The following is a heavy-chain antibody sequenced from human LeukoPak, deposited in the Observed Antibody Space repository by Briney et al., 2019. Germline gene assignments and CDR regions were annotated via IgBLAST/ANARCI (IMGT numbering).Heavy chain of an antibody. CDR1: GFTFSTYA. CDR2: ISGSGGGT. Sequence: GGSLRLSFAASGFTFSTYAMSWVRQAAGKGLEWVSLISGSGGGTYYADSVKGRFTISRDNSKNTLYLQLNSLRVEDTAVYYCARDGVAGTWAFDIWGQGTMVTVSS. J-gene: IGHJ3*02. D-gene: IGHD6-19*01. CDR3: ARDGVAGTWAFDI. V-gene: IGHV3-23*01.